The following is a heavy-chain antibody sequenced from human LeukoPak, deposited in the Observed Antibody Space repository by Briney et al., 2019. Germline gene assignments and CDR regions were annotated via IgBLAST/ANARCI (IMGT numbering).Heavy chain of an antibody. Sequence: SETLSLTCTVSGGSISSSSYYWGWNRQPPGKGLEWIGSIYYSGSTYYNPSLKSRVTISVDTSKNQFSLKLSSVTAADTAVYYCARDYYDSSGYPVYIDYWGQGTLVTVSS. J-gene: IGHJ4*02. CDR2: IYYSGST. V-gene: IGHV4-39*01. CDR1: GGSISSSSYY. CDR3: ARDYYDSSGYPVYIDY. D-gene: IGHD3-22*01.